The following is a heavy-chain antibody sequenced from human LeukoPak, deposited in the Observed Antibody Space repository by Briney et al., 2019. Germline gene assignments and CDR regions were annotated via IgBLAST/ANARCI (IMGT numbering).Heavy chain of an antibody. CDR1: GGSISSSSYY. D-gene: IGHD3-10*01. Sequence: SETLSLTCAFSGGSISSSSYYWGWIRQPPGKGLEWIGSIYYSASTYYNPSLKSRVTISVDTSKNQFSLKLSSVTAADTAVYYCARPTGKRGGNWFDPWGQGTLVTVSS. CDR3: ARPTGKRGGNWFDP. V-gene: IGHV4-39*01. J-gene: IGHJ5*02. CDR2: IYYSAST.